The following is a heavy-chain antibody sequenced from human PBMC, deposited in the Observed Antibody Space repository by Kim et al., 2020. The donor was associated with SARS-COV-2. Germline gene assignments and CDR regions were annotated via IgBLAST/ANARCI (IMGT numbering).Heavy chain of an antibody. CDR1: GYTFTSYD. CDR3: ARGEASSYDILTGYFKPHYGMDV. CDR2: MNPNSGNT. V-gene: IGHV1-8*01. D-gene: IGHD3-9*01. Sequence: ASVKVSCKASGYTFTSYDINWVRQATGQGLEWMGWMNPNSGNTGYAQKFQGRVTMTRDTSITTPFMELSSLRSEDTAVYYCARGEASSYDILTGYFKPHYGMDVWGQGTTVTVSS. J-gene: IGHJ6*02.